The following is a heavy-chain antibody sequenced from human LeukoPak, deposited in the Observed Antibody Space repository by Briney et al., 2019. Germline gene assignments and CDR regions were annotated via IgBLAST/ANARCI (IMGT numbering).Heavy chain of an antibody. CDR3: AREGSPSDAFDI. J-gene: IGHJ3*02. V-gene: IGHV3-64*01. CDR1: GFTFSSYA. CDR2: ISNNGGST. Sequence: GGSLRLSCAASGFTFSSYAMHWVRRAPGKGLEYVSAISNNGGSTYYANSVKGRFTISRDNSKNTLYLQMGSLRAEDMAVYYCAREGSPSDAFDIWGQGTMVTVSS.